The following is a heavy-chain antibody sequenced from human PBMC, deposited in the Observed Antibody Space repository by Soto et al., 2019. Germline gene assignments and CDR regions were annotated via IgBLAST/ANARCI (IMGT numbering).Heavy chain of an antibody. V-gene: IGHV1-69*01. Sequence: QVQLVQSGAEVKKPGSSVKVSCKASGGTFSSYAISWVRQAPGQGLEWMGGIIPIFGTANYAQKFQGRVTITADESTSTAYMELSSLRSEDTAVYYCAFAGPSYDSSGAYSSYGMDVWCQGPTVTVSS. CDR2: IIPIFGTA. CDR3: AFAGPSYDSSGAYSSYGMDV. D-gene: IGHD3-22*01. J-gene: IGHJ6*02. CDR1: GGTFSSYA.